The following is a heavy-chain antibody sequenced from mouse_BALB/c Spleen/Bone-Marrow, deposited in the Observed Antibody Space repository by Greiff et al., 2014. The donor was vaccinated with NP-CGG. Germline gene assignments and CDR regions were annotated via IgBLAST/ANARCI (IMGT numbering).Heavy chain of an antibody. CDR3: TTLARSDFDY. Sequence: EVQLQQSGTVLARPGAAVKMSCKASGYTFSNYWMHWVKQRPGQGLEWIGTIYPGNSDTTYNQKFKGKAKLTAVTSTSTAYMELSSLTNGDSAVYYCTTLARSDFDYWGQGTTLTVSS. D-gene: IGHD3-1*01. CDR1: GYTFSNYW. V-gene: IGHV1-5*01. J-gene: IGHJ2*01. CDR2: IYPGNSDT.